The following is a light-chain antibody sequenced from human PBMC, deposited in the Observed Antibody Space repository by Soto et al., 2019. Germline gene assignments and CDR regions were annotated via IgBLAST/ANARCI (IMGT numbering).Light chain of an antibody. CDR3: QQYNYWPRT. Sequence: EIVMTQSPATLSVSPGERATLSCRASQSVSSNLAWYQQKPGQAPRLIIYGASTRATGIPARFSGSGSGTEFTLTISSLQSEDFAVYYCQQYNYWPRTFGQGTKVDI. J-gene: IGKJ1*01. CDR2: GAS. V-gene: IGKV3-15*01. CDR1: QSVSSN.